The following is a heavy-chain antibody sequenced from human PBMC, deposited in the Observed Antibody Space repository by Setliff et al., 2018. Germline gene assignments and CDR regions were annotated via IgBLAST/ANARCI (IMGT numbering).Heavy chain of an antibody. CDR2: IYPGDSDT. CDR3: ARVVGADVVGIDY. V-gene: IGHV5-51*01. J-gene: IGHJ4*02. D-gene: IGHD2-15*01. CDR1: GYTFSDYW. Sequence: PGESLKISCRGSGYTFSDYWIGWVRQMPGKGLEWMGIIYPGDSDTRYSPSFQGQVTFSADKSISTAYLQWSSLKASGTATYYCARVVGADVVGIDYWGQGTVVTSPQ.